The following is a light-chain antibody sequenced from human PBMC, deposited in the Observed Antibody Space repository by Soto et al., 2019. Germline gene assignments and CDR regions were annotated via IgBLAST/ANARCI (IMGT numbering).Light chain of an antibody. CDR1: SSDFGSYNL. CDR2: EDS. CDR3: SSYAGSSTFVV. Sequence: QSVLTQPASVSGSPGQSITISCTGTSSDFGSYNLVSWYQQHPGKAPKLIIYEDSKRPSGVSNRFSGSKSGNTASLTISGLQAEDEADYFCSSYAGSSTFVVFGGGTQLTVL. J-gene: IGLJ2*01. V-gene: IGLV2-23*02.